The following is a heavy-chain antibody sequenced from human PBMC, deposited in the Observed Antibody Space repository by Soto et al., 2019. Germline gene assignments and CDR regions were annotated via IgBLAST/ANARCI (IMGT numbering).Heavy chain of an antibody. Sequence: PGGSLRLSCAASGFTFSNYGMHWVRQAPGKGLEWVAVIWYDGSNEYYADSVKGRFTISRDNSKNTLYLQMNSPRAEDTAVYYCARDDIPGRAVAIYGMDVWGQGTTVTVSS. V-gene: IGHV3-33*01. CDR1: GFTFSNYG. CDR2: IWYDGSNE. J-gene: IGHJ6*02. CDR3: ARDDIPGRAVAIYGMDV. D-gene: IGHD6-19*01.